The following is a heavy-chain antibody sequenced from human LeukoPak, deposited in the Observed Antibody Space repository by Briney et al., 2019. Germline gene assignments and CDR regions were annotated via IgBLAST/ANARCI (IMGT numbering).Heavy chain of an antibody. CDR2: ISGSGGST. D-gene: IGHD2-2*02. CDR3: YAYDIVVVPAAITLPDAFDI. V-gene: IGHV3-23*01. Sequence: GGSLRLSCAASGFTFSSYAMSWVRQAPGKGLEWVSAISGSGGSTYYADSVKGRFTISRVNSKNTLSLQMNSLRAEDTAVSYCYAYDIVVVPAAITLPDAFDIWGQGTMVTVSS. CDR1: GFTFSSYA. J-gene: IGHJ3*02.